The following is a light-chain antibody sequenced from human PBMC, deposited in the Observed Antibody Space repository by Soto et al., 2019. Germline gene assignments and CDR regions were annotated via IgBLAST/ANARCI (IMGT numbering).Light chain of an antibody. CDR3: ATWDDSLRGRV. V-gene: IGLV1-47*02. J-gene: IGLJ3*02. Sequence: QSVLTQPPSASGTPGQRVTISCSGSSYNIGTNYVYWYQQVPGTAPKLLIYSNNQRPSGVPDRFSGSKSGTSASLAIRGLRSEDEADYYCATWDDSLRGRVFGGGTKVTVL. CDR1: SYNIGTNY. CDR2: SNN.